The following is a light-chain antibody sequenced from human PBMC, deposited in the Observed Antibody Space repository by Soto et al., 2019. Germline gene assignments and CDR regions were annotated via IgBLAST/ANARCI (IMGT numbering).Light chain of an antibody. Sequence: QSVLTQPPSVSGAPGQRVTISCTGSSSNIGAGYDVHWYQQLPGTAPKLLIYGNSNRPSGVPDRFSGSKSGTSASLAITGLQAEDEADYYCQSYDSSLSGFYVFGIGTRSPS. J-gene: IGLJ1*01. CDR3: QSYDSSLSGFYV. CDR2: GNS. CDR1: SSNIGAGYD. V-gene: IGLV1-40*01.